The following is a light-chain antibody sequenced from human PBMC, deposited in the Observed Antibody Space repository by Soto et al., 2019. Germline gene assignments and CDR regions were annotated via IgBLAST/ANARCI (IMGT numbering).Light chain of an antibody. Sequence: DIQMTQSPSTLSASVGDRVTITCRASQSITSSLSWYQQIPGKAPKLLIYHASSLESGVPSRFSGSGSETEFTLTISGLQPGDSATYYCQQYNSYSPTFGQGTKVDI. CDR3: QQYNSYSPT. J-gene: IGKJ1*01. V-gene: IGKV1-5*01. CDR1: QSITSS. CDR2: HAS.